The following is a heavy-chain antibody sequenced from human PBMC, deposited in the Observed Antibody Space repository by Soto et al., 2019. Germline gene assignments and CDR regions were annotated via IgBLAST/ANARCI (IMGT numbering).Heavy chain of an antibody. J-gene: IGHJ6*02. CDR1: GGSISSGGYY. V-gene: IGHV4-31*03. CDR3: ARDPYYGMDV. CDR2: IYYSGST. Sequence: PSETLSLTCTVSGGSISSGGYYWSWIRQHPGKGLEWIGYIYYSGSTYYDPSLKSRVTISVDTSKNQFSLKLSSVTAADTAVYYCARDPYYGMDVWGQGTTVTVSS.